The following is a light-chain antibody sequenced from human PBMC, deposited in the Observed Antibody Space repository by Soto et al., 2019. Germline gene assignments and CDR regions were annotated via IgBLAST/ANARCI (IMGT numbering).Light chain of an antibody. CDR2: GAS. J-gene: IGKJ4*01. Sequence: IQLTMSSSFLSVHTQDICTITCLSSSANRSSLAWYQQKPGKAPKLLIFGASTLQSGVPSRFSGSGSRTEFTLTISSLQAEDVAAYYCQQFDSYPLTFGGGTKVDIK. CDR1: SANRSS. CDR3: QQFDSYPLT. V-gene: IGKV1-9*01.